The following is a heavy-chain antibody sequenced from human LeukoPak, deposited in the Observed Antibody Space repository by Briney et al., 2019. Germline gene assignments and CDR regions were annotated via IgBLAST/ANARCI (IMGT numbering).Heavy chain of an antibody. CDR3: ARGGTEQLVPAYYYYYYMDV. D-gene: IGHD6-13*01. J-gene: IGHJ6*03. CDR2: TYYRSKWYN. Sequence: SQTLSLTCAISGDSVSSNSAAWNWIRQSPSRGLEWLGRTYYRSKWYNDYAVSVKSRITINPDTSKNQFSLQLNSVTPEDMAVYYCARGGTEQLVPAYYYYYYMDVWGKGTTVTVSS. V-gene: IGHV6-1*01. CDR1: GDSVSSNSAA.